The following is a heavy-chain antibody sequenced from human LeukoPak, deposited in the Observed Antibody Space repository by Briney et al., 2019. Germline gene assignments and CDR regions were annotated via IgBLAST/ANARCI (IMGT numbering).Heavy chain of an antibody. V-gene: IGHV3-23*01. D-gene: IGHD3-22*01. CDR2: ISGSGGST. CDR3: CYDSSGYVFDY. J-gene: IGHJ4*02. Sequence: GGSLRLSCAASGFTFSSYAMSWVRQAPGKGLEWVSAISGSGGSTYYADSVKGRFTISRDNSKNTLYLQMNSLRAEDTAVYYCCYDSSGYVFDYWGQGTLVTVSS. CDR1: GFTFSSYA.